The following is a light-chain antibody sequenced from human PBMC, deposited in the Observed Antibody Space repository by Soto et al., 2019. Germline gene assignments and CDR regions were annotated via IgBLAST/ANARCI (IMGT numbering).Light chain of an antibody. CDR3: MQALQTPLT. CDR2: LGS. J-gene: IGKJ4*01. CDR1: QSLLHSNGYNY. Sequence: DIVMTQSPLSLPVTPGGPASTSCRSSQSLLHSNGYNYLDWYLQKPGQSPQLLIYLGSNRSSGVPDRFSGSGSGTDFTLKISRVEAEDVGVYYCMQALQTPLTFGGGTKVDIK. V-gene: IGKV2-28*01.